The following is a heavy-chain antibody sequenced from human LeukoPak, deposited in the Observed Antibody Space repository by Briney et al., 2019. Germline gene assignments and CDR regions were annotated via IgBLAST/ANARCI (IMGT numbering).Heavy chain of an antibody. V-gene: IGHV4-34*01. D-gene: IGHD6-25*01. J-gene: IGHJ4*02. CDR1: GGSFSGYY. Sequence: PSETLSLTCAVHGGSFSGYYWSWIRQPPGKGLEWIGEINHSGSTNYNPSLKSRVTISVDTSKNQFSPKLSSVTAADTAVYYCARRRRAGYFDYWGQGTLVTVSS. CDR3: ARRRRAGYFDY. CDR2: INHSGST.